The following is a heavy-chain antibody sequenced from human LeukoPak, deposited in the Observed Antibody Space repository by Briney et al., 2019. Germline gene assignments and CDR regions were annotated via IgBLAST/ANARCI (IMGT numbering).Heavy chain of an antibody. CDR1: GFTFSSYS. J-gene: IGHJ6*01. CDR2: ISSSSSTI. Sequence: GGSLRLSCAASGFTFSSYSMNWVRQAPGKGLEWVSYISSSSSTIYYADSVKGRFTISRDNAKNSLYLQMNSLRTEDTAVYYFAIDRVVIATGYYSGMYVWGQGSTVTVSS. D-gene: IGHD6-25*01. CDR3: AIDRVVIATGYYSGMYV. V-gene: IGHV3-48*04.